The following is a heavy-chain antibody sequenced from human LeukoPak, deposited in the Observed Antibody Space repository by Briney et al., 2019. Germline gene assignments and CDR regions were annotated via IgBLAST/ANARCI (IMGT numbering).Heavy chain of an antibody. J-gene: IGHJ4*02. CDR1: GLSRGTSGVG. V-gene: IGHV2-5*02. Sequence: SGPTLLTSTPTLTLTCSISGLSRGTSGVGVAWIRQPPAKALEWPSLVYWGEDKCYSTSLKNRLTITKDTSKNQVVLTVTNMDPVDTATYYCAHTLVRDGWAFDYWGQGTPVTVSS. D-gene: IGHD3-16*01. CDR2: VYWGEDK. CDR3: AHTLVRDGWAFDY.